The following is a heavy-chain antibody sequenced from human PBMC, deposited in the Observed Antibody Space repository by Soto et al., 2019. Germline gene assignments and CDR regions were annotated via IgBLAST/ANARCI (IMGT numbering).Heavy chain of an antibody. D-gene: IGHD3-10*01. CDR1: GFTFSSYW. V-gene: IGHV3-74*01. CDR2: INSDGSST. J-gene: IGHJ6*02. CDR3: ARVVRDYYGSGSSRPYYCYGMDV. Sequence: GGSLGLSCAASGFTFSSYWMHWVRQAPGKGLVWVSRINSDGSSTSYADSVKGRFTISRDNAKNTLYLQMNSLRAEDTAVYYCARVVRDYYGSGSSRPYYCYGMDVWGQGTTVTVSS.